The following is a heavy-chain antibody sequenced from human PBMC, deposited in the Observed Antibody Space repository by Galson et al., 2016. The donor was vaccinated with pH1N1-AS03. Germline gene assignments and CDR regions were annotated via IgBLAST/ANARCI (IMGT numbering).Heavy chain of an antibody. CDR1: GDSVSSNIDA. Sequence: CAISGDSVSSNIDAWNWIRQSPSGGLEWLGRTYWRSKWYNDYAVSVKSRITINPDTSKNQFSLQLTSVIPDDTAVYYCARGRYPGFDIWGQGTLVTVSS. CDR3: ARGRYPGFDI. D-gene: IGHD2-2*02. V-gene: IGHV6-1*01. CDR2: TYWRSKWYN. J-gene: IGHJ3*02.